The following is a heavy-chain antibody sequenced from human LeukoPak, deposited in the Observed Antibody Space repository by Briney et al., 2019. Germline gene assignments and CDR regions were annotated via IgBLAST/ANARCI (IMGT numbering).Heavy chain of an antibody. Sequence: PGGSLRLSCALSGFKFDTYAMQWVRQAPGKGLEWVALISYDGGNIYYGDSVRGRFTISRDNDNNMLYLQMNSLRPEDTAVYYRARDPPLGNGWSQNFFDYWGQGTLVTVSS. CDR2: ISYDGGNI. CDR3: ARDPPLGNGWSQNFFDY. CDR1: GFKFDTYA. J-gene: IGHJ4*02. D-gene: IGHD6-19*01. V-gene: IGHV3-30*04.